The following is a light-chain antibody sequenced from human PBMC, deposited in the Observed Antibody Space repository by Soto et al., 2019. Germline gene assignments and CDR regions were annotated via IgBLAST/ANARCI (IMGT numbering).Light chain of an antibody. V-gene: IGLV2-14*01. CDR1: SSDVGGYNY. CDR3: SSYTSSTAYV. J-gene: IGLJ1*01. CDR2: EVS. Sequence: QSVLTQPASVSVSPGQSITISCTGTSSDVGGYNYVSWHQLHPGKAPKLTVYEVSNRPSGVSNRFSGSKSGNTASLTISGLQAEDEAYYYCSSYTSSTAYVFGTGTKVTVL.